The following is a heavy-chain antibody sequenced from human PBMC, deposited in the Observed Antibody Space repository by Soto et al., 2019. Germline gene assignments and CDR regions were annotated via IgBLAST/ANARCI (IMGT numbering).Heavy chain of an antibody. CDR1: GYTFTSFY. Sequence: GASVKVSCKASGYTFTSFYTHWVRQAPGQGLEWMGIINPSGGSTSYAQKFQGRVTMTRDTSTSTVYMELSSLRSEDTAVYYCAREDSGCADYWGQGTLVTVSS. D-gene: IGHD6-19*01. CDR2: INPSGGST. V-gene: IGHV1-46*03. J-gene: IGHJ4*02. CDR3: AREDSGCADY.